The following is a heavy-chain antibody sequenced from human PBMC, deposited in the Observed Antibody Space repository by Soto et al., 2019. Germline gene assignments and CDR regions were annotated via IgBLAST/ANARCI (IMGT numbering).Heavy chain of an antibody. CDR3: ARHGSGSVTTDYYYGMDV. CDR2: IYYSGST. J-gene: IGHJ6*02. Sequence: SETLSLTCTVSGGSISSGGYYWSWIRQHPGKGLEWIGYIYYSGSTYYNPSLKSRVTISVDTSKNQFSLKLSSVTAADTAMYYCARHGSGSVTTDYYYGMDVWGQGTTVTVSS. CDR1: GGSISSGGYY. V-gene: IGHV4-31*03. D-gene: IGHD4-17*01.